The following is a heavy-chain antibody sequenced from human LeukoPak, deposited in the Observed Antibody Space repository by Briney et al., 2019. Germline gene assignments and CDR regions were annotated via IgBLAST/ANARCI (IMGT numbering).Heavy chain of an antibody. D-gene: IGHD6-19*01. CDR2: INHSGST. CDR3: ARAPAGTSYYYYMDV. CDR1: GGSFSGYY. J-gene: IGHJ6*03. V-gene: IGHV4-34*01. Sequence: PSETLSLTCAVYGGSFSGYYWSWIRQPPGKGLEWIGEINHSGSTNYNPSLKSRVTISVDTSKNQFSLKLSSVTAADTAVYYCARAPAGTSYYYYMDVWAKGQWSPSL.